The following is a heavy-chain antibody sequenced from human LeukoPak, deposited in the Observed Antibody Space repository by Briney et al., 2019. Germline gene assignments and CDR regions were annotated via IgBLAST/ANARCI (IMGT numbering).Heavy chain of an antibody. J-gene: IGHJ4*02. Sequence: PSETLSLTCTVSGGSISSSYSNWGWIRQPPGKGLEWIGSIYNSGSTYFNPSLKSRVTISEDTSKNQFSLKLSSVTAADTAVYYCARNRGYSGYDPDFDYWGQGTLVTASS. CDR2: IYNSGST. D-gene: IGHD5-12*01. CDR3: ARNRGYSGYDPDFDY. CDR1: GGSISSSYSN. V-gene: IGHV4-39*01.